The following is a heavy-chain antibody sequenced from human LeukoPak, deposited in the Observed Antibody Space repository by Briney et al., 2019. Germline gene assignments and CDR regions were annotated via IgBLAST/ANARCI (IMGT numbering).Heavy chain of an antibody. D-gene: IGHD3-10*01. CDR2: INAGNGNT. Sequence: ASVNVSCKPSGYTFTSYAMHWVRQAPGQRLEWMGWINAGNGNTKYSQKFQGRVTITRDTSASTAYMELSNLRSEDTAVYYCAREFYYGSGSYPDYWGQGTLVTVSS. V-gene: IGHV1-3*01. CDR3: AREFYYGSGSYPDY. J-gene: IGHJ4*02. CDR1: GYTFTSYA.